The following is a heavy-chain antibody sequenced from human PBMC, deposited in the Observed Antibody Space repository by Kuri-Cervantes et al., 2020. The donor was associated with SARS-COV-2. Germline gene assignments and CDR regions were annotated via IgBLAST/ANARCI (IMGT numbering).Heavy chain of an antibody. V-gene: IGHV4-38-2*01. D-gene: IGHD3-9*01. J-gene: IGHJ4*02. Sequence: ESLKISCAASGLILSDHYVEWVRQAPGKGLEWLGSIYESGDTYYSSSLKSRLRLSVDTSKNQFSLELTSVTAADTAKYYCARHYAFDRFHKWGQGTQVTVSS. CDR3: ARHYAFDRFHK. CDR1: GLILSDHY. CDR2: IYESGDT.